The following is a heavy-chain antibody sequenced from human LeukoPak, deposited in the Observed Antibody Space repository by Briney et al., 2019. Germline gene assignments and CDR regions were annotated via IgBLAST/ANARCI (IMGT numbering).Heavy chain of an antibody. CDR3: ARDPTTYYDFWSGYYVPSTSL. V-gene: IGHV3-7*01. CDR2: IKQDGSEK. CDR1: GFTFSSYW. J-gene: IGHJ4*02. D-gene: IGHD3-3*01. Sequence: GGSLRLSCAASGFTFSSYWMSWVRQAPGKGQERVANIKQDGSEKYYVDSVKGRFTISRDNAKNSLYLQMNSLRAEDTAVYYCARDPTTYYDFWSGYYVPSTSLWGQGTLVTVSS.